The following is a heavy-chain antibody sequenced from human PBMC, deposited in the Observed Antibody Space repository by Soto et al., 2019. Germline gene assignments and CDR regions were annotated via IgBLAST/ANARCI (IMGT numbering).Heavy chain of an antibody. D-gene: IGHD2-2*01. J-gene: IGHJ4*02. CDR1: GGSLSGSY. CDR3: AIVWERFVHPDAIFDY. Sequence: PSETLSLTCAVYGGSLSGSYRSCIRQPPEKELEWSGEIKHSGSTNYNPSLKSRVTRSVDTSKNQFTLKLSSVTAADTVVYYCAIVWERFVHPDAIFDYWCKGTLGTGSS. V-gene: IGHV4-34*01. CDR2: IKHSGST.